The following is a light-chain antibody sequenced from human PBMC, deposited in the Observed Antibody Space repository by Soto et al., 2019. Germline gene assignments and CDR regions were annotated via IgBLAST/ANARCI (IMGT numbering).Light chain of an antibody. V-gene: IGLV2-8*01. CDR3: SSYAGSNGSHVVV. Sequence: QSVLTQPPSASGSPGQSVTISCTGTSSDVGGYNYVSWYQQHPGKAPKLMIYEVSKRPSGVPDRFSGSKSGNTASLTVSGLQAEDEADYYCSSYAGSNGSHVVVFGGGTQLTVL. CDR1: SSDVGGYNY. CDR2: EVS. J-gene: IGLJ2*01.